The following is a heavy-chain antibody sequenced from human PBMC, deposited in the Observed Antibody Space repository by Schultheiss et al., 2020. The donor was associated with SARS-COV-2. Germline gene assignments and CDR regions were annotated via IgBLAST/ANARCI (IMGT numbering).Heavy chain of an antibody. CDR3: TTDLHDFGDRDY. CDR2: SKRKIDGGTS. V-gene: IGHV3-15*01. Sequence: GGSLRLSCTASGFTFSNAWVSWVRQAPGKGLEWVGRSKRKIDGGTSDYAAPVRGRFTISRDDSKSTVYLEMNRLEVEDTGVYYCTTDLHDFGDRDYWGQGTLVTVSS. D-gene: IGHD4/OR15-4a*01. CDR1: GFTFSNAW. J-gene: IGHJ4*02.